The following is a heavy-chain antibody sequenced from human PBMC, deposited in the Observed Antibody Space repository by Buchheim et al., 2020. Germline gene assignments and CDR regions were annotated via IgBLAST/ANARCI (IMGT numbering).Heavy chain of an antibody. J-gene: IGHJ6*02. D-gene: IGHD3-10*01. CDR2: ISSSSSTI. CDR1: GFTFSSYA. CDR3: ASPNYGSGSWYYYGMDV. Sequence: EVQLLESGGGLVQPGGSLRLSCAASGFTFSSYAMSWVRQAPGKGLEWVSYISSSSSTIYYADSVKGRFTISRDNAKNSLYLQMNSLRDEDTAVYYCASPNYGSGSWYYYGMDVWGQGTT. V-gene: IGHV3-48*02.